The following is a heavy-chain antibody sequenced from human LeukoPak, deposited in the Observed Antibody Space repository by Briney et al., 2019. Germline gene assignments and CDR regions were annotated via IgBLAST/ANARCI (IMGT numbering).Heavy chain of an antibody. D-gene: IGHD3-10*01. CDR3: ARWSRELVGRGDAFDI. V-gene: IGHV3-53*01. Sequence: PGGSLRLSCAASGFTVSSNYMSWVRQAPGKGLEWVSVIYSGGSTYYADSVKGRFTISRDNSKNTLYLQMNSLRAEDTAVYYCARWSRELVGRGDAFDIWGQGTMVTVSS. CDR1: GFTVSSNY. CDR2: IYSGGST. J-gene: IGHJ3*02.